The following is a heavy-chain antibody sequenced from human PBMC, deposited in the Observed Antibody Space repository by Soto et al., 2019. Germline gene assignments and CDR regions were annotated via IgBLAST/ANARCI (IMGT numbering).Heavy chain of an antibody. D-gene: IGHD2-15*01. V-gene: IGHV4-30-4*01. J-gene: IGHJ4*02. CDR3: AREGSSSPGYFDF. Sequence: SETLSLTCSVSGGSISSDDYYWTWIRQPPGEGLEWIGYIYYTGRTSSTPSLESRVTISIDTSKNQFSLELSSVSAADTAVYYCAREGSSSPGYFDFWGPGTLVTVSS. CDR2: IYYTGRT. CDR1: GGSISSDDYY.